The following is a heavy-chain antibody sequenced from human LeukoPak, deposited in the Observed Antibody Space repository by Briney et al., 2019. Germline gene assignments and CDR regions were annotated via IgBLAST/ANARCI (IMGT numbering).Heavy chain of an antibody. CDR3: AKRSYYYYYGMDV. V-gene: IGHV3-30*18. Sequence: GRSLRLSCAASGFTFSSYGMHWVRQAPGKGLEWEAVISYDGSNKYYADSVKGRFTISRDNSKNTLYLQMNSLRAEDPAVYYCAKRSYYYYYGMDVWGQGTTVTVSS. J-gene: IGHJ6*02. D-gene: IGHD6-13*01. CDR2: ISYDGSNK. CDR1: GFTFSSYG.